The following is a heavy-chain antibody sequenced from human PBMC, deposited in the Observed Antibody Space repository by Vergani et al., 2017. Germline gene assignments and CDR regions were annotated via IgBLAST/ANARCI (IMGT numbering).Heavy chain of an antibody. J-gene: IGHJ6*02. CDR1: GCTFSSYA. CDR2: IIPIFGTA. Sequence: QVQLVQSGAEVKKPGSSVKVSCKASGCTFSSYAISWVRQAPGQGLEWMGGIIPIFGTANYAQKFQGRVTITADESTSTTYMELSSLRSEDTAVYYGARGDYSNYYYYYYGMDVWGQGTTVTVSS. V-gene: IGHV1-69*01. CDR3: ARGDYSNYYYYYYGMDV. D-gene: IGHD4-11*01.